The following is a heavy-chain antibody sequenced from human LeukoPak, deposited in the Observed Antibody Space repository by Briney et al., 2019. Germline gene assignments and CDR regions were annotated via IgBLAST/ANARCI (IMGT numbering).Heavy chain of an antibody. CDR2: IYYSGST. D-gene: IGHD3-22*01. Sequence: SETLSLTFTVSGGSISSGGYSWSWIRQHPGKGLEWIGYIYYSGSTYYNPSLKSRVTISVDTSKNQFSLKLSSVTAADTAVYYCARVSYDSSGYYYPDYWGQGTLVTVSS. CDR3: ARVSYDSSGYYYPDY. V-gene: IGHV4-31*03. CDR1: GGSISSGGYS. J-gene: IGHJ4*02.